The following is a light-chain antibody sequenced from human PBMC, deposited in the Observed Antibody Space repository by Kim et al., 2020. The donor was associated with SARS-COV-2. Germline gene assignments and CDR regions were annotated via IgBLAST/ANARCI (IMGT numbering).Light chain of an antibody. CDR2: DVN. Sequence: QSALTQPRSVSGSPGQSVTISCTGTSSDVGGNNYVSWYQQHPDKAPKLMIYDVNYRPSGVPDRFSGSKSGNTASLTISGLHPEDEADYYCCSYGGTYVFGTGTKVTVL. V-gene: IGLV2-11*01. CDR3: CSYGGTYV. CDR1: SSDVGGNNY. J-gene: IGLJ1*01.